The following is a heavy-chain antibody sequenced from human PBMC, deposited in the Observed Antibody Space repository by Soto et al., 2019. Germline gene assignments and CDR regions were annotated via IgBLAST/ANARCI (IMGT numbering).Heavy chain of an antibody. V-gene: IGHV3-23*01. J-gene: IGHJ4*02. Sequence: GGSLRLSCAASGFTFSSYSMNWVRQAPGKGLEWVSAISGSGGSTYYADSVKGRFTISRDNSKNTLYLQMNSLRAEDTAVYYCAKDFTFGGVIVIPPHFDYWGQGTLVTVSS. CDR3: AKDFTFGGVIVIPPHFDY. CDR1: GFTFSSYS. CDR2: ISGSGGST. D-gene: IGHD3-16*02.